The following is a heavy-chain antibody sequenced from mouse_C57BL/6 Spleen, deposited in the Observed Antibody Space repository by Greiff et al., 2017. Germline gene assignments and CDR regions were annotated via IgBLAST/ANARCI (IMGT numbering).Heavy chain of an antibody. V-gene: IGHV3-6*01. CDR1: GYSITSGYY. Sequence: EVKLQESGPGLVKPSPSLSLTCSVTGYSITSGYYLNWIRQFPGNKLEWMGYISYDGSNNYNPSLKNRISITRDTSKNQFFLKLNSVTTEDTATYYCARGGFYWGQGTSVTVSS. CDR2: ISYDGSN. J-gene: IGHJ4*01. CDR3: ARGGFY.